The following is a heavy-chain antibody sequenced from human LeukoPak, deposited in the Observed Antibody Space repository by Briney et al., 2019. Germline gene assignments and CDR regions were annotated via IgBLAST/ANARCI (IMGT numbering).Heavy chain of an antibody. V-gene: IGHV4-39*01. J-gene: IGHJ4*02. Sequence: SETLSLTCTLSGGSISSSSYHGGCIRQPPGKGLEWIVNIYYSGSTYYNPSLKSRVTLSVDTSKNQFSLKMSSVSAADTALYYCARLYGSTLYFDYWGQGTLVTVSS. CDR1: GGSISSSSYH. D-gene: IGHD2-15*01. CDR3: ARLYGSTLYFDY. CDR2: IYYSGST.